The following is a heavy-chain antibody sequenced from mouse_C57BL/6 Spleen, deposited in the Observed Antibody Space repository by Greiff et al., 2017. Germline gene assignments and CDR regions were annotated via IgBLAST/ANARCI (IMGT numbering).Heavy chain of an antibody. CDR2: IDPEDGGT. Sequence: VQLKQSGAELVKPGASVKLSCTASGFNINDYYMHWVKQRTEQGLEWIGRIDPEDGGTNYAPKFQCQATLTADTSSNTAYLQRSSLTSEDTAVYYCARGYGSSYGYWYFDVWGTGTTVTVAS. CDR3: ARGYGSSYGYWYFDV. V-gene: IGHV14-2*01. D-gene: IGHD1-1*01. CDR1: GFNINDYY. J-gene: IGHJ1*03.